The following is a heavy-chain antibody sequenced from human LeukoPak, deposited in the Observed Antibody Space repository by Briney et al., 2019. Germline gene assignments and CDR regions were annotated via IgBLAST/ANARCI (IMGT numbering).Heavy chain of an antibody. J-gene: IGHJ4*02. CDR2: IGAYNGNT. CDR3: ARDSLAILSDY. V-gene: IGHV1-18*01. D-gene: IGHD5-18*01. CDR1: GYTFTSYG. Sequence: GASVKVSCKASGYTFTSYGITWVRQAPGQGLEWMGWIGAYNGNTNYAQKLQGRVTMTTDTSTSTAYMELRSLRSDDTAVYYCARDSLAILSDYWGQGTLVTVSS.